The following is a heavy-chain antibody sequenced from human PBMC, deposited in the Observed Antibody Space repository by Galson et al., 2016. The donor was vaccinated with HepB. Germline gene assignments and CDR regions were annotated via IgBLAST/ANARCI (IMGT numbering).Heavy chain of an antibody. CDR3: ARANSYGSGSYMGSWVDP. V-gene: IGHV4-4*02. J-gene: IGHJ5*02. CDR1: GVSISVNKW. D-gene: IGHD3-10*01. CDR2: INHSGST. Sequence: SETLSLTCAVSGVSISVNKWWSWVRQSPGKGLEWIGEINHSGSTNYNPSLKSRITISVDKSKNQFSLKVNSVTAADTAMYYCARANSYGSGSYMGSWVDPWGQGTLVTVAS.